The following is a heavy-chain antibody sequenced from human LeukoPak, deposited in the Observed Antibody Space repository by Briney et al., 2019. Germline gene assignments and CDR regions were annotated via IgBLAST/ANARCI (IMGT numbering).Heavy chain of an antibody. CDR3: ARDSTYYYDSGSSGPHYFDN. D-gene: IGHD3-10*01. CDR1: GFTFSNYA. CDR2: ISSGGTYE. J-gene: IGHJ4*02. V-gene: IGHV3-30*01. Sequence: GGSLRPSCAASGFTFSNYAMHWVRQAPGKGLEGVSLISSGGTYEYYADTVKGRFTISRDNPKNTLYLQLNSLRAEDTAVYYCARDSTYYYDSGSSGPHYFDNWGQGTLVTVSS.